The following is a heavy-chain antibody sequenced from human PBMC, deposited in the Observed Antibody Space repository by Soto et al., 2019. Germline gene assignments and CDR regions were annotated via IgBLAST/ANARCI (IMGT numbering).Heavy chain of an antibody. V-gene: IGHV4-30-4*01. D-gene: IGHD2-15*01. CDR2: IYYSGST. J-gene: IGHJ4*02. CDR3: VRDREAGCSGGSCSFFDY. CDR1: GGSISSGDYY. Sequence: PSETLSLTCTVSGGSISSGDYYWSWIRQPPGKGLEWIGYIYYSGSTYYNPSLKSRVTISVDTSKNQFSRKLSSVTAADTAVYYCVRDREAGCSGGSCSFFDYWGQGTLVTVSS.